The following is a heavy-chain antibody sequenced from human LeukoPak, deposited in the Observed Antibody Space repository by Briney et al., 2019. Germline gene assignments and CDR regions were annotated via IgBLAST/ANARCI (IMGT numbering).Heavy chain of an antibody. CDR3: ARDRYGSENYGYFDY. D-gene: IGHD3-10*01. CDR2: FDNGGSGT. J-gene: IGHJ4*02. Sequence: GGSLRLSCAASGFTFSSYAMSWVRQAPGKGLEWVSTFDNGGSGTYYADSVKGRFTISRDNSKSTLYLQMNSLRAEDTAVYYCARDRYGSENYGYFDYWGQGTLVTVSS. V-gene: IGHV3-23*01. CDR1: GFTFSSYA.